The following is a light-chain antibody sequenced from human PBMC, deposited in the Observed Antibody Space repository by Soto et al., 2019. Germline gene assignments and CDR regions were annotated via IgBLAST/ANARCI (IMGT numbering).Light chain of an antibody. CDR2: DVN. V-gene: IGLV2-14*01. CDR3: SSYRSSSTLYV. Sequence: QSVLTQPASVSGSPGQSITISCTGTSSDVGGYNYVSWYQQHPGKAPKLMIYDVNNRPSGVSNRLSGSKSGNTASLTISGLQAEDEADYYCSSYRSSSTLYVFGTGTKVTVL. CDR1: SSDVGGYNY. J-gene: IGLJ1*01.